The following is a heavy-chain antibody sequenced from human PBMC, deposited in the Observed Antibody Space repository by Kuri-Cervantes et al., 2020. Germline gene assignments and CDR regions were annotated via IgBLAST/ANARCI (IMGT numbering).Heavy chain of an antibody. Sequence: LSLTCAASGFTVSSNYMSWVRQAPGKGLEWVSVIYSGGSTYYADSVKGQFTISRDNSKNTLYLQMNSLRAEDTAVYYCARPGYSSSWYEFIYYYGMDVWGQGTTVTVSS. CDR1: GFTVSSNY. J-gene: IGHJ6*02. D-gene: IGHD6-13*01. CDR3: ARPGYSSSWYEFIYYYGMDV. V-gene: IGHV3-53*01. CDR2: IYSGGST.